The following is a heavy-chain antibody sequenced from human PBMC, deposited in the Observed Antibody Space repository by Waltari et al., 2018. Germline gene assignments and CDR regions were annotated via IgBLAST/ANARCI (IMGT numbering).Heavy chain of an antibody. D-gene: IGHD3-16*01. Sequence: QITLKESGPTLVKPTETLTLTCTLSGFSLRTTGVGVGWIRQPPGKALEWLSVIYWEDDRRYRPSRQHRLTITEDTSKSQVFLTMTNMDPEDTATYFCVRLMHGGADPWGQGIRVTVSS. J-gene: IGHJ5*02. V-gene: IGHV2-5*02. CDR3: VRLMHGGADP. CDR1: GFSLRTTGVG. CDR2: IYWEDDR.